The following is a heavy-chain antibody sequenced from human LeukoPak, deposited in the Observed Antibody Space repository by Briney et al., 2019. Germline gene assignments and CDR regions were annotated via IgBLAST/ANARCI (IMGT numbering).Heavy chain of an antibody. CDR2: IYTSGST. CDR1: GGSISSSSYY. J-gene: IGHJ2*01. CDR3: ARVYSVPRRVSSSWYWYFDL. V-gene: IGHV4-61*05. Sequence: TPSETLSLTCTVSGGSISSSSYYWGWIRQSPGKGLEWIGRIYTSGSTNYNPSLKSRVTMSVDTSKNQFSLKLSSVTAADTAVYYCARVYSVPRRVSSSWYWYFDLWGRGTLVTVSS. D-gene: IGHD6-13*01.